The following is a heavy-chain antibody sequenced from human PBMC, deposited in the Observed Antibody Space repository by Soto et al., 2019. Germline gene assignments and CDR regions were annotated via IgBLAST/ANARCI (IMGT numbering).Heavy chain of an antibody. Sequence: QVQLQQWGAGLLKPSETLSLTCAVYGGSFSVYYWSWIRQPPWKGLEWIGEINHRGSTNYNTSLMSRVTISVATSKNQFFLKLSSVTAADTAVYYCARCGSNYNYFDYWGQGTLVTVSS. CDR1: GGSFSVYY. V-gene: IGHV4-34*01. D-gene: IGHD4-4*01. J-gene: IGHJ4*02. CDR2: INHRGST. CDR3: ARCGSNYNYFDY.